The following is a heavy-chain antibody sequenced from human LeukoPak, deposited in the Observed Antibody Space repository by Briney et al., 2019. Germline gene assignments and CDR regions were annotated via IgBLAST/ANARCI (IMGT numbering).Heavy chain of an antibody. CDR2: ISWNSGSI. Sequence: GGSLRLSCAASGFSFNDYAMHWVRQAPGKGVEWVSGISWNSGSIGYADSVKGRFTISRDNAKNSLYLQMNSLGAEDTALYYCAASRTNYYYYMDVWGKGTTVTISS. V-gene: IGHV3-9*01. CDR3: AASRTNYYYYMDV. J-gene: IGHJ6*03. D-gene: IGHD2-2*01. CDR1: GFSFNDYA.